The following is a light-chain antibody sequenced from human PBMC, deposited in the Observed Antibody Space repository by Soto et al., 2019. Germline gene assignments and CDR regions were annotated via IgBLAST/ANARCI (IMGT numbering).Light chain of an antibody. CDR1: HDIKKY. V-gene: IGKV1-33*01. CDR3: QRYDSPPPT. CDR2: DAS. J-gene: IGKJ5*01. Sequence: DIQMTQSPSSLSASVGDRVTITCQASHDIKKYLNWYQEKPGKAPKLLIYDASNLQTGVPSRFSGSGSGTHFTFTISSLQPEDIATYYCQRYDSPPPTFGQGTRLDIK.